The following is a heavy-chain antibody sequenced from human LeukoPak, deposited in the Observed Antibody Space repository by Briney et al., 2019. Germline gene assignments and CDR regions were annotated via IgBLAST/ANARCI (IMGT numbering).Heavy chain of an antibody. Sequence: GESLKISCKGSGYSFTTYWIGWARQMPGKGLEWMGIIFPGDSDTRYSPSFQGQVTISADKSFATAYLQWSSLRASDTAMYYCARLSMVATRGFDYWGQGTQATVSS. J-gene: IGHJ4*02. CDR3: ARLSMVATRGFDY. CDR1: GYSFTTYW. D-gene: IGHD4/OR15-4a*01. CDR2: IFPGDSDT. V-gene: IGHV5-51*01.